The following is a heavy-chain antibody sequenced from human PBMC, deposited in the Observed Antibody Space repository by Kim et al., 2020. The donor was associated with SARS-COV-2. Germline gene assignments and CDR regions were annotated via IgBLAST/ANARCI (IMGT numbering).Heavy chain of an antibody. V-gene: IGHV1-69*13. CDR3: ARPKAVTGVNYAFDI. J-gene: IGHJ3*02. Sequence: SVKVSCKASGGTFSSYAINWVRQAPGQGLEWMGGIIPIFGTANYAQKFQGRITITADESTSTAYMDLNSLRSEDTAVYYCARPKAVTGVNYAFDIWGQGTMVTVSS. CDR2: IIPIFGTA. D-gene: IGHD6-19*01. CDR1: GGTFSSYA.